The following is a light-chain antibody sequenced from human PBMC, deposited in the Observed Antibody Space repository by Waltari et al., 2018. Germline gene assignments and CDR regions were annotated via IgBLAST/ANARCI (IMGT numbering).Light chain of an antibody. CDR1: QNVLHTSKNKNF. CDR3: HQYYRTPYT. J-gene: IGKJ2*01. Sequence: DIVMTQSPEYLVVSLGERATINCKSSQNVLHTSKNKNFLAWYQKKPGQPPKLLISWASTRESGVPDRFSGSGSGTDFTLTISSLQAEDVAVYYCHQYYRTPYTFGQGTKMELK. CDR2: WAS. V-gene: IGKV4-1*01.